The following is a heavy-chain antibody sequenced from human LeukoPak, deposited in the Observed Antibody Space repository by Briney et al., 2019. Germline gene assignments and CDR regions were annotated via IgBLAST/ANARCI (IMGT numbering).Heavy chain of an antibody. Sequence: GESLKISCKGFGYTFTSYWIGWVRQMPGKGLEWMGIIYPDDSDITYSPSFQGQVTISADKSISTAYLQWSSLKASDTAMYYCARTYYYDSSGYRLDYWGQGTLVTVSS. V-gene: IGHV5-51*01. J-gene: IGHJ4*02. CDR2: IYPDDSDI. CDR1: GYTFTSYW. CDR3: ARTYYYDSSGYRLDY. D-gene: IGHD3-22*01.